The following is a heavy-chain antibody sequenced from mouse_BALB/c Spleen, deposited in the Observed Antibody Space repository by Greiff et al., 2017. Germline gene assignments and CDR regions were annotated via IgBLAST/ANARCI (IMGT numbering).Heavy chain of an antibody. D-gene: IGHD2-10*02. J-gene: IGHJ4*01. CDR3: ARGYGKGAMDY. V-gene: IGHV1S56*01. Sequence: QVQLQQSGPELVKPGASVRISCKASGYTFTSYYIHWVKQRPGQGLEWIGWIYPGNVNTKYNEKFKGKATLTADKSSSTAYMQLSSLTSEDSAVYFCARGYGKGAMDYWGQGTSVTVSS. CDR2: IYPGNVNT. CDR1: GYTFTSYY.